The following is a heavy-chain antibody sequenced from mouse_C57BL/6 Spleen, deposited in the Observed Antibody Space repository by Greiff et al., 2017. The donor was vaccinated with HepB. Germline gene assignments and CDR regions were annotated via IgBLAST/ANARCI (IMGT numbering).Heavy chain of an antibody. Sequence: VKLQQSGPELVKPGASVKISCKASGYAFSSSWMNWVKQRPGKGLEWMGRIYPGDGDTNYNGKFKGKATLTADKSSSTAYMQLSSLTSEDSAVYFCAPGDYYGSSLDYWGQGTTLTVSS. CDR3: APGDYYGSSLDY. D-gene: IGHD1-1*01. V-gene: IGHV1-82*01. CDR1: GYAFSSSW. CDR2: IYPGDGDT. J-gene: IGHJ2*01.